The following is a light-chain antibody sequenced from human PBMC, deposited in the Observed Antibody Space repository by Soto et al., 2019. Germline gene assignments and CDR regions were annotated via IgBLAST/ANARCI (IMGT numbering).Light chain of an antibody. CDR1: HTISSY. CDR2: VAS. CDR3: QKSYSTPIT. Sequence: IQTPHSPSSLSASVVDRVTITCLASHTISSYLNWYQPKPGKAPKLLIYVASSLQGGVPSRFSGSGSGTDRTLTLGRLQPDELATYYCQKSYSTPITFGQGTRLEIK. V-gene: IGKV1-39*01. J-gene: IGKJ5*01.